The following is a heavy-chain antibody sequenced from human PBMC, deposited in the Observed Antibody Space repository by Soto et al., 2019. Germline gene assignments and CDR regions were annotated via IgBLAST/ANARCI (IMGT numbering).Heavy chain of an antibody. CDR2: IHPGGSK. CDR1: GFTVSNNY. Sequence: EVRLAESGGGLVQTGGSLRLSCAASGFTVSNNYMTWVRQAPGKGLEWVSFIHPGGSKYYADSVRGRFTTSRDNSDNTVSLQMNSLRAEDTALYYCATGMDNAKIHHWGQGTLVTVSS. CDR3: ATGMDNAKIHH. V-gene: IGHV3-66*01. J-gene: IGHJ1*01. D-gene: IGHD2-8*01.